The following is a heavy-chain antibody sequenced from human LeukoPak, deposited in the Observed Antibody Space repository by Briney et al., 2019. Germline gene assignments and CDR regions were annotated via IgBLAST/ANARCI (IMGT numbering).Heavy chain of an antibody. D-gene: IGHD4-17*01. Sequence: GGSLRLSCAASGFTFSSYGMPWVRQAPGKGLEWVAVIWYDGSNKYYVDSVKGRFTISRDNSKNTLYLQMNSLRAEDTAVYYCARDRGYGDYAFDYWGQGTLVTVSS. V-gene: IGHV3-33*01. CDR2: IWYDGSNK. CDR3: ARDRGYGDYAFDY. J-gene: IGHJ4*02. CDR1: GFTFSSYG.